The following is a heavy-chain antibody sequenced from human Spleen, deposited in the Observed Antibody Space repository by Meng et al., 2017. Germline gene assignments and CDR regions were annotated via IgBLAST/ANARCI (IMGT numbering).Heavy chain of an antibody. V-gene: IGHV3-30*19. Sequence: GESLKISCAASGFTFSSYGMHWVRQAPGKGLEWVAVIWYDGSNKYYADSVKGRFTISRDNSKNTLYLQMNSLRAEDTAVYYCARDYDILTGSIRFDYWGQGTLVTVSS. CDR2: IWYDGSNK. CDR3: ARDYDILTGSIRFDY. D-gene: IGHD3-9*01. J-gene: IGHJ4*02. CDR1: GFTFSSYG.